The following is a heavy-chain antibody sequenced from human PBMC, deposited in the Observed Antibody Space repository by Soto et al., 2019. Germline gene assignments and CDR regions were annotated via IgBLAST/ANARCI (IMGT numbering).Heavy chain of an antibody. CDR1: GGSISSYY. CDR3: ARDTIPGDYFDY. J-gene: IGHJ4*02. CDR2: IYYSGST. Sequence: SETLSLTSTVSGGSISSYYWGWIRQPPGKGLEWIGYIYYSGSTNYNPSLKSRVTISVDTSKNQFSLKLSSVTAADTAVYYCARDTIPGDYFDYWGQGTLVTVSS. V-gene: IGHV4-59*12. D-gene: IGHD3-9*01.